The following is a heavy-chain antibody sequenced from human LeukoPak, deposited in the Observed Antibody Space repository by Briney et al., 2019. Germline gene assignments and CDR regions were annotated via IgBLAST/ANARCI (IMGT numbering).Heavy chain of an antibody. Sequence: SETLSLTCTVSGGSISSYYWSWIRQPPGKGLEWIGYIYYSGSTSYNPSLKSRVTISVDTSKNQFSLKLSSVTAADTAVYYCARTPGRDWFDPWGQGTLVTVSS. J-gene: IGHJ5*02. CDR2: IYYSGST. V-gene: IGHV4-59*01. D-gene: IGHD1-14*01. CDR1: GGSISSYY. CDR3: ARTPGRDWFDP.